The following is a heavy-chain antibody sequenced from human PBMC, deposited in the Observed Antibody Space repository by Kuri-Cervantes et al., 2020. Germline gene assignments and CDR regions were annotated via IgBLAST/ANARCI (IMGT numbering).Heavy chain of an antibody. Sequence: SVKVSCKASGGTFSSYTISWVRQAPGQGLEWMGRIIPILGIANYAQKFQGRVTITADKSTSTAYMELSSLRSDDTAVYYCARDGLVGATMWAPDLFDYWGQGTLVTVSS. D-gene: IGHD1-26*01. CDR1: GGTFSSYT. V-gene: IGHV1-69*04. CDR2: IIPILGIA. J-gene: IGHJ4*02. CDR3: ARDGLVGATMWAPDLFDY.